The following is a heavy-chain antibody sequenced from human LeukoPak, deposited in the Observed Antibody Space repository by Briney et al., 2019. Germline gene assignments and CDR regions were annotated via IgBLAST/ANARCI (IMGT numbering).Heavy chain of an antibody. D-gene: IGHD2-2*02. CDR3: ARGDCTTTRCSTSPFDY. CDR1: GFTVSSNY. Sequence: PGGSLRLSCAASGFTVSSNYMGWVRRAPGKGLEWVSEIYSDGSTYSADSVKGRFTISRDNSKNTLFLQMNSLRAEDTAVYYCARGDCTTTRCSTSPFDYWGQGSLVTVSS. V-gene: IGHV3-53*01. J-gene: IGHJ4*02. CDR2: IYSDGST.